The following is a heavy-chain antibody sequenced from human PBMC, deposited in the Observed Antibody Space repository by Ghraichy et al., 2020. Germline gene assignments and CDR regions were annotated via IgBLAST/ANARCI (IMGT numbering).Heavy chain of an antibody. D-gene: IGHD6-13*01. CDR1: GFTFSSYE. J-gene: IGHJ4*02. Sequence: GGSLRLSCAASGFTFSSYEMNWVRQAPGKGLEWVSYISSSGSTIYYADSVKGRFTISRDNAKNSLYLQMNSLRAEDTAVYYCAKDSDSSSSPHWGQGTLVTASS. CDR3: AKDSDSSSSPH. CDR2: ISSSGSTI. V-gene: IGHV3-48*03.